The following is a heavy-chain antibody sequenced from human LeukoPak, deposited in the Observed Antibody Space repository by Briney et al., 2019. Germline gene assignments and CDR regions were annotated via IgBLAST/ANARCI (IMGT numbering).Heavy chain of an antibody. CDR1: GFIFSGYW. CDR2: IKQDGREK. J-gene: IGHJ5*02. V-gene: IGHV3-7*01. CDR3: VRDRGWFDP. Sequence: GGSLRLSCAASGFIFSGYWMTWVRQAPGRGLEWVASIKQDGREKHYVDSVEGRFTISRDSAKNSLYLQMNSLRVEDTAVYYCVRDRGWFDPWGQGTLVTVSS.